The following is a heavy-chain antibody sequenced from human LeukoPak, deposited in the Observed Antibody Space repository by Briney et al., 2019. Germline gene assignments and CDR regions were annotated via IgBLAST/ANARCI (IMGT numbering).Heavy chain of an antibody. CDR2: ISGGDVST. J-gene: IGHJ2*01. D-gene: IGHD3-10*02. V-gene: IGHV3-23*01. CDR1: GFTFNTYA. CDR3: AKPSGRVRGWYFDL. Sequence: GGSLNLSCAPPGFTFNTYAMSWVRQAPGRGLEWVSSISGGDVSTSYADSVKGRFTISRDNSKNTLYLEMDSLRADDTAVYYCAKPSGRVRGWYFDLWGRGALVTVSS.